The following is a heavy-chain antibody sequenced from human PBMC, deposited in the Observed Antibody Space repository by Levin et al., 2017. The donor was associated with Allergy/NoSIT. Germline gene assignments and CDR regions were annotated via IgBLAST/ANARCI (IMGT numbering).Heavy chain of an antibody. CDR3: ARGAAAAYDY. V-gene: IGHV4-61*02. J-gene: IGHJ4*02. CDR2: IYTSGST. Sequence: SETLSLTCTVSGGSISSGSYYWSWIRQPAGKGLEWIGRIYTSGSTNYNPSLKSRFTISVDTSKNQFSLKLSSVTAADTAVYDCARGAAAAYDYWGQGTLGTVSS. D-gene: IGHD6-13*01. CDR1: GGSISSGSYY.